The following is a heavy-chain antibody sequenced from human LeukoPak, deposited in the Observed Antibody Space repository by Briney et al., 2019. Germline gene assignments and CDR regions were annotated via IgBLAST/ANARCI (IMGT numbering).Heavy chain of an antibody. J-gene: IGHJ4*02. V-gene: IGHV3-74*01. Sequence: GGSLRLPCAASGFTFSTYCMHWVRQAPGKGPMWVSRICPDGTVTNYADSVKSRFIISRDNARNTVYLQMNSLRVEDTAVYYCVRDFRSADYWGQGTLVTVSS. CDR3: VRDFRSADY. CDR2: ICPDGTVT. CDR1: GFTFSTYC.